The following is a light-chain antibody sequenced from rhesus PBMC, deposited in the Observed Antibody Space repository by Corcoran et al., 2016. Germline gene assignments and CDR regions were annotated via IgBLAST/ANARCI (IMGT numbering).Light chain of an antibody. CDR3: LHHNGYPLT. CDR1: QGISSY. CDR2: GAS. J-gene: IGKJ4*01. Sequence: DIQMTQSPSSLSASVGDTVTITCRASQGISSYLNWFQQKPGKAPKLLIYGASSLESGVPSRFSGSGSGTDVTLTSSSLQPEDFATYYCLHHNGYPLTFGGGTKVEIK. V-gene: IGKV1-28*02.